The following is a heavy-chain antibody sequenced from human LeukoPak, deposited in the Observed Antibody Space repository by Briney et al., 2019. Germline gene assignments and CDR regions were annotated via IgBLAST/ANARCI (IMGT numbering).Heavy chain of an antibody. CDR2: IVVGSGNT. Sequence: SVKVSCKASGFTFTSSAMQWVRQARGQRLEWIGWIVVGSGNTNYAQKFQERVTITRDLSTSTAYMELSSLRSEDTAVYYCAAAEWFMPDGETPFDYWGQGTLVTVSS. V-gene: IGHV1-58*02. CDR3: AAAEWFMPDGETPFDY. J-gene: IGHJ4*02. CDR1: GFTFTSSA. D-gene: IGHD3-3*01.